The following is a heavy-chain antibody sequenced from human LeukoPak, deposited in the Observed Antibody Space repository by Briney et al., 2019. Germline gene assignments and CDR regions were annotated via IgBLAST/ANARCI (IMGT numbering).Heavy chain of an antibody. CDR2: IYYSGST. CDR3: AREGDFWRRNYYFDY. CDR1: GGAISSYY. V-gene: IGHV4-59*01. J-gene: IGHJ4*02. Sequence: SETLSLTCTVSGGAISSYYWSWIRQPPGKGLEWIGYIYYSGSTNYNPSLKSRVTISVDTSKNQFSLKLSSVTAADTAVYYCAREGDFWRRNYYFDYWGQGTLVTVSS. D-gene: IGHD3-3*01.